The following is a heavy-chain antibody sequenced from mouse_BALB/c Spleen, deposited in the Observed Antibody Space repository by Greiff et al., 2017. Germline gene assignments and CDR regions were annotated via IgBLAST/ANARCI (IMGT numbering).Heavy chain of an antibody. V-gene: IGHV5-17*02. CDR3: ASDRSTYYAMDY. CDR2: ISSGSSTI. CDR1: GFTFSSFG. J-gene: IGHJ4*01. Sequence: EVHLVESGGGLVQPGGSRKLSCAASGFTFSSFGMHWVRQAPEKGLEWVAYISSGSSTIYYADTVKGRFTISRDNPKNTLFLQMTSLRSEDTAMYYCASDRSTYYAMDYWGQGTSVTVSS. D-gene: IGHD2-14*01.